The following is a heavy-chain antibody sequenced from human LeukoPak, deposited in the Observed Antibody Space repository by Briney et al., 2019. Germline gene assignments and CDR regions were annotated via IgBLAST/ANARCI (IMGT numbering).Heavy chain of an antibody. CDR3: ARDLTLGGYYVWGSYRYTGPYGMDV. D-gene: IGHD3-16*02. Sequence: GGSLRLSCTASGFTFRDYAMSWFRQAPGQGLEWVGFIRTKAYGGTTDYAASVRGRFTISRDDSKTIAYLQMNSLRAEDTAVYYCARDLTLGGYYVWGSYRYTGPYGMDVWGQGTTVTVSS. CDR1: GFTFRDYA. CDR2: IRTKAYGGTT. J-gene: IGHJ6*02. V-gene: IGHV3-49*03.